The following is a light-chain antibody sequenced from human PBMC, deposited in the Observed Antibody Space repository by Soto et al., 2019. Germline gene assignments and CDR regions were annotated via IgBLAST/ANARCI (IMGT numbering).Light chain of an antibody. CDR2: EGS. Sequence: QPASVSGSPGQSITISCTGTSSDVGSYNLVSWYQQHPGKAPKLMIYEGSKRPSGVSNRFSGSKSGNTASLTISGLQAEDEADYYCCSYAGSSTLVFGGG. CDR3: CSYAGSSTLV. V-gene: IGLV2-23*01. J-gene: IGLJ3*02. CDR1: SSDVGSYNL.